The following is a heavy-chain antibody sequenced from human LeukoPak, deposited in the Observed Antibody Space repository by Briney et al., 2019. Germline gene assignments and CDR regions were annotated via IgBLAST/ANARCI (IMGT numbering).Heavy chain of an antibody. CDR1: GGTFSSYA. D-gene: IGHD6-19*01. CDR3: ARTYDTSSGWTRFFDY. J-gene: IGHJ4*02. Sequence: SVKVSCKASGGTFSSYAISWVRQAPGQGLEWMGRIIPIFGTANYAQKFQGRVTITTDESTSTAYMELSSLGSEDTAVYYCARTYDTSSGWTRFFDYWGQGTLVTVSS. CDR2: IIPIFGTA. V-gene: IGHV1-69*05.